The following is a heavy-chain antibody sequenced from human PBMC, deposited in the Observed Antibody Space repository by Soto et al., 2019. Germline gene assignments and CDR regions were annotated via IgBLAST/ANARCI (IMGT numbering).Heavy chain of an antibody. Sequence: TLSLSCPVSGGSISSGNYYWSWIRQPPGKGLEWIGYIFHTGSTYFNPSLRSRVSISIDTSKSHFSLKLTSVTAADTAMFYCARVSIAADGPFIDHWGQGALVTVSS. CDR1: GGSISSGNYY. V-gene: IGHV4-30-4*01. CDR3: ARVSIAADGPFIDH. J-gene: IGHJ4*02. D-gene: IGHD6-25*01. CDR2: IFHTGST.